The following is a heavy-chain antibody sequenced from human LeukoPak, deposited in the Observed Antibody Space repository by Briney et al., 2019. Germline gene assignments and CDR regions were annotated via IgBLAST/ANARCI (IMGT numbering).Heavy chain of an antibody. J-gene: IGHJ4*02. CDR1: GFTFSGYS. CDR3: ARGGRAWAEASL. Sequence: GGSLRLSCAASGFTFSGYSMNWVRQAPGKGLEWVSSISSGSSYIYYADSLKGRFTISRDNAKNSLYLQMNNLRAEDTAVYYCARGGRAWAEASLWGQGTLVTVSS. V-gene: IGHV3-21*04. CDR2: ISSGSSYI. D-gene: IGHD6-25*01.